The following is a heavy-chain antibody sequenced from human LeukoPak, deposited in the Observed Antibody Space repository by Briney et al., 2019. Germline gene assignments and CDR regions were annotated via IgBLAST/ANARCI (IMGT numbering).Heavy chain of an antibody. CDR1: GFTVSSNY. J-gene: IGHJ4*02. V-gene: IGHV3-53*05. CDR2: IYSGGST. D-gene: IGHD3-22*01. CDR3: ARDIPPTNYYDSSGYLDY. Sequence: GGSLRLSCAASGFTVSSNYMSWVRQAPGKGLEWVSVIYSGGSTYYADSVKGRFTISRDNSKNTLYLQMNSLRAEDTAVYYCARDIPPTNYYDSSGYLDYWGQGTLVTVSS.